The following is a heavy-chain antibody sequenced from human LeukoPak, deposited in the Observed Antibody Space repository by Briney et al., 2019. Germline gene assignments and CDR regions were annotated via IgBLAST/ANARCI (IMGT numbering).Heavy chain of an antibody. CDR1: GGSISGYY. Sequence: RSSETLSLTCTVSGGSISGYYWSWIRQPPGKGLEWIGFIYYSGSTNYNPSLRSRVTISVDTSKNQFSLKLSSVTAADTAMYYCARHIGYCSTTSCQPGFHPWGQGTLVTVSS. J-gene: IGHJ5*02. D-gene: IGHD2-2*01. V-gene: IGHV4-59*08. CDR3: ARHIGYCSTTSCQPGFHP. CDR2: IYYSGST.